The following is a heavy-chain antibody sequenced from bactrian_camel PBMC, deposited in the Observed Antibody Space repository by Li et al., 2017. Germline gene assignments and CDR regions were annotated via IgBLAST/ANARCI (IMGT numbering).Heavy chain of an antibody. D-gene: IGHD3*01. CDR2: IYSDGMQT. CDR3: AAGPCYSESWCYPH. Sequence: VQLVESGGGLVQPGGPLRLSCAASGFTFSSLFMNWVRQAPGKGLEWVSNIYSDGMQTYYGDSVKGRFTISKDNPKDTVYLQMNGLKPEDTAVYYCAAGPCYSESWCYPHRGQGTQVTVS. J-gene: IGHJ4*01. V-gene: IGHV3S6*01. CDR1: GFTFSSLF.